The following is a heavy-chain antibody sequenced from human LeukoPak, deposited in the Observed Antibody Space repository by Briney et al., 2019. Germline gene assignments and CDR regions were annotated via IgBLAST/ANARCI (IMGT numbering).Heavy chain of an antibody. V-gene: IGHV3-23*01. CDR1: GFTFSSYV. Sequence: GGSLRLSCAASGFTFSSYVMNWVRQAPGKGLEWVSSITASGGNTYYADSLQGRFTISRDNSKNTLYLQMNNLRAEDTAIYYCANDGSSYYFDHWGQGTLVTVSS. CDR2: ITASGGNT. D-gene: IGHD6-13*01. J-gene: IGHJ4*02. CDR3: ANDGSSYYFDH.